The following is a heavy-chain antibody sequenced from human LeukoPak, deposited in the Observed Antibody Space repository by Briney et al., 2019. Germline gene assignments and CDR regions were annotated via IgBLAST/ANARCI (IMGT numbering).Heavy chain of an antibody. CDR2: IYYTGST. CDR3: AGSVVVVISDAFDI. Sequence: SETLSLTCTVSGGSINNYYWSWVRQPPGAGLEWLAYIYYTGSTNYNPSLKSRVTISVDTSKNQFSLKLSSVTAADTAVYYCAGSVVVVISDAFDIWGQGTMVTVSS. J-gene: IGHJ3*02. CDR1: GGSINNYY. V-gene: IGHV4-59*01. D-gene: IGHD3-22*01.